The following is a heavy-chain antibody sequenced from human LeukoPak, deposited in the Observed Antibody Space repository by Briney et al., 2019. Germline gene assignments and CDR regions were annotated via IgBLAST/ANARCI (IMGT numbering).Heavy chain of an antibody. CDR2: ISGGGGST. V-gene: IGHV3-23*01. D-gene: IGHD3-22*01. J-gene: IGHJ5*02. CDR1: GFTFSNYA. CDR3: AKAPDAMIVVLIS. Sequence: TGGSLRLSCAAPGFTFSNYAMSWVRQAPGKGLEWVSAISGGGGSTFYADSVKGRFTISRDNSKNTLYLQMNSLRAEDTAVYYCAKAPDAMIVVLISWGQGTLVTVSS.